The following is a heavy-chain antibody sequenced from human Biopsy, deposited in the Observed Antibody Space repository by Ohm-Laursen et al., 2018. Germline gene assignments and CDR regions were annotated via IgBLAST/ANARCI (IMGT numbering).Heavy chain of an antibody. V-gene: IGHV1-18*04. CDR3: ARDPGYDFWSGSDPFDI. J-gene: IGHJ3*02. CDR1: GYTLTAYG. CDR2: ISTYNDDT. D-gene: IGHD3-3*01. Sequence: ASVKVSCKTSGYTLTAYGISWVRQAPGQGLEWMGWISTYNDDTNIAQKFQGRVSMTTDTSTRTAYMELRSLRSGDTAIYFCARDPGYDFWSGSDPFDIWGQGTLVTVS.